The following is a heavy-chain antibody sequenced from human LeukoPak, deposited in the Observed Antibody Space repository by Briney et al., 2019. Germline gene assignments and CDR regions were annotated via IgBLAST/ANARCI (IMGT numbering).Heavy chain of an antibody. CDR2: VFYSGRT. D-gene: IGHD1-20*01. V-gene: IGHV4-59*01. J-gene: IGHJ3*02. CDR3: ARLGNWFDAFDI. Sequence: SETLSLTCTVSGGSISTYYWSWIRQPPGKGLEWIAYVFYSGRTSYNPSLKSRVTISVDTSKNQFSPKLSSVAAADTAVYYCARLGNWFDAFDIWGQGTMVTVSS. CDR1: GGSISTYY.